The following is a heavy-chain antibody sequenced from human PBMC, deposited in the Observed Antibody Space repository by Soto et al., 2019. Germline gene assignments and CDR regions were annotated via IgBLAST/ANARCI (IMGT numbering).Heavy chain of an antibody. J-gene: IGHJ3*02. V-gene: IGHV3-9*01. CDR2: ISWNSGSI. Sequence: GGSLRLSCAASGFTFDDYAMHWVRQAPGKGLECVSGISWNSGSIGYADSVKGRFTISRDNAKNSLYLQMSSLRSEDTAAYYCASDRRDWNDDSVTVSDAFDIWGQGTMVTVS. D-gene: IGHD1-1*01. CDR3: ASDRRDWNDDSVTVSDAFDI. CDR1: GFTFDDYA.